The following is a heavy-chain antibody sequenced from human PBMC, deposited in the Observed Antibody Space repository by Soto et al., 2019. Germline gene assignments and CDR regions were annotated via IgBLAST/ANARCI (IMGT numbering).Heavy chain of an antibody. CDR2: IKQDGSEK. CDR1: GFTFSSYW. CDR3: ARALSDYYDSSGYPSGY. Sequence: GGSLRLSCAASGFTFSSYWMSWVRQAPGKGLEWVANIKQDGSEKYYADSVKGRFTISRDNAKNSLYLQMNSLRAEDTAVYYCARALSDYYDSSGYPSGYWGQGTLVTVSS. V-gene: IGHV3-7*01. J-gene: IGHJ4*02. D-gene: IGHD3-22*01.